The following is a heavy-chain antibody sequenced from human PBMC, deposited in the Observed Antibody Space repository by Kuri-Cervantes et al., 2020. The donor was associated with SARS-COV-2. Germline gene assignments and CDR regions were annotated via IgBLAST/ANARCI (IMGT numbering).Heavy chain of an antibody. D-gene: IGHD2-15*01. CDR2: IYDDDTT. J-gene: IGHJ5*02. Sequence: GGSLRLSCAASGFTFSNYGMHWVRLAPGKRLEWVSIIYDDDTTDYADSVKGRFTISRDNSKDTLYLQMNNLRAEDTAVYYCATKDGVASTPWGPGTLVTVSS. CDR1: GFTFSNYG. CDR3: ATKDGVASTP. V-gene: IGHV3-NL1*01.